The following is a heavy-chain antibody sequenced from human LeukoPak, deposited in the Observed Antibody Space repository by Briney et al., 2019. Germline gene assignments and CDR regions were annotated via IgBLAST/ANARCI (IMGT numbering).Heavy chain of an antibody. Sequence: SETLSLTCAVYGGSFSGYYWSWIRQPPGKGLEWIGEINHSGSTNYNPSLKSRVTISVDTSKNQFSLKLSSVTAADTAVYYCARRAPLNIVVVPAANIWFDPWGQGTLVTVSS. D-gene: IGHD2-2*01. V-gene: IGHV4-34*01. CDR2: INHSGST. J-gene: IGHJ5*02. CDR1: GGSFSGYY. CDR3: ARRAPLNIVVVPAANIWFDP.